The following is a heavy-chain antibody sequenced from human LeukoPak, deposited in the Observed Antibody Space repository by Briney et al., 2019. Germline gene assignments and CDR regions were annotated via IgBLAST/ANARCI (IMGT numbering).Heavy chain of an antibody. CDR1: GYTFTGYY. CDR3: ARDLRISRIAAAGIIIY. CDR2: SNPNSGGT. J-gene: IGHJ4*02. D-gene: IGHD6-13*01. V-gene: IGHV1-2*02. Sequence: ASVKVSCKASGYTFTGYYMHWVRQAPGQGLECMGWSNPNSGGTNYAQKFQGRVTMTRDTSISTAYMELSRLRSDDTAVYYCARDLRISRIAAAGIIIYWGQGTLVTVSS.